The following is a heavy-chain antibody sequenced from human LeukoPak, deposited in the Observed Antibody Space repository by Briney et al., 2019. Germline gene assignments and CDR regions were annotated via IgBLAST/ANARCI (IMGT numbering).Heavy chain of an antibody. V-gene: IGHV1-46*01. J-gene: IGHJ5*02. CDR2: ISPSGGST. CDR3: ARDSLGFDP. CDR1: GYTFTSNY. Sequence: ASVEVSCKAFGYTFTSNYMHWVRQAPGQGPEWMGVISPSGGSTTYAQKFQGRVTLTRDMSTSTDYLELSSLRSEDTAVYYCARDSLGFDPWGQGTLVTVSS.